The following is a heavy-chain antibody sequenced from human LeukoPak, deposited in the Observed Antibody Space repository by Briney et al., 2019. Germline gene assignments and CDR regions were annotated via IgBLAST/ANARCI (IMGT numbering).Heavy chain of an antibody. CDR2: IFYLGST. V-gene: IGHV4-30-4*01. J-gene: IGHJ5*02. CDR3: ARKYPDHWFDP. CDR1: GGSISSGNFY. D-gene: IGHD6-6*01. Sequence: SETLSLTCTVSGGSISSGNFYWRWIRQPPGKGLERTGYIFYLGSTYYNLSLKSRVTMSVDTSKNQFSLKLRSVTAADTAVYYCARKYPDHWFDPWGQGTLVTVSS.